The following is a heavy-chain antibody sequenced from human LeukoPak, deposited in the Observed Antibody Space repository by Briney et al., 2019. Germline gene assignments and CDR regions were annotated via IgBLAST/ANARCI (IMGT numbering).Heavy chain of an antibody. D-gene: IGHD3-9*01. CDR3: ARVRTSTGYNFEY. CDR2: IKPDGSDK. CDR1: GFTFSSYW. Sequence: GGSLRLSCAASGFTFSSYWMSWVRQAPGKGLEWVANIKPDGSDKYYVDSVKGRFTISRDNAKNSLYLQMNSLRAEDTAVYYCARVRTSTGYNFEYWGQGTLVTVSS. J-gene: IGHJ4*02. V-gene: IGHV3-7*02.